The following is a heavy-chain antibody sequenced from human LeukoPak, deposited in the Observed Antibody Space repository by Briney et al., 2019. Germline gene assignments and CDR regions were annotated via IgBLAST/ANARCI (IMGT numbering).Heavy chain of an antibody. CDR2: ISYDGSNK. V-gene: IGHV3-30-3*01. CDR3: ARVRTHQLLFVDY. Sequence: GGSLRLSCAASGFTFSSYAMHWVRQAPGKGLEWVAVISYDGSNKYYADSVKGRFTISRDNSKNTLYLQMNSLRAEDTAVYYCARVRTHQLLFVDYWGQGTLVTVSS. D-gene: IGHD2-2*01. J-gene: IGHJ4*02. CDR1: GFTFSSYA.